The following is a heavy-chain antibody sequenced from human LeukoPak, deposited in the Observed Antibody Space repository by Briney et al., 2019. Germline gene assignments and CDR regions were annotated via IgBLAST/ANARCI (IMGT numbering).Heavy chain of an antibody. Sequence: GRSLRLSCAASGFTFSSYGMHWVRQAPGKGLEWVAVISYDGSNKYYADSVKGRFTISRDNSKNTLYLQMNSLRAEDTVVYYCAKDSQSSGRSYFDYWGQGTLVTVSS. CDR2: ISYDGSNK. D-gene: IGHD6-19*01. CDR1: GFTFSSYG. V-gene: IGHV3-30*18. CDR3: AKDSQSSGRSYFDY. J-gene: IGHJ4*02.